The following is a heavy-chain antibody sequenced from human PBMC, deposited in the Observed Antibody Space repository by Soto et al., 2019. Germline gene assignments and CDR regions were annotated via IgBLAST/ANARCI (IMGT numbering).Heavy chain of an antibody. Sequence: PGGSLRLSCAASGFTFSSYWMHWVRQAPGKGLVWVSRINSDGSSTSYADSVKGRFTISRDNAKNTLYLQMNSLRAEDTAVYYCARAQRFPRAPAYYYYGMDVWGQGTTVTVSS. V-gene: IGHV3-74*01. CDR3: ARAQRFPRAPAYYYYGMDV. CDR1: GFTFSSYW. CDR2: INSDGSST. D-gene: IGHD3-3*01. J-gene: IGHJ6*02.